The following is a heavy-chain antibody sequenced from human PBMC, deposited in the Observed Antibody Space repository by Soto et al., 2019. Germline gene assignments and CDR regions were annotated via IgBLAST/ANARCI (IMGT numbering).Heavy chain of an antibody. CDR2: ISYDGSNK. D-gene: IGHD2-2*01. Sequence: GGSLRLSCAASGFTFSSYGMHWVRPAPGKGLEWVAVISYDGSNKYYADSVKGRFTISRDNSKNTLYLQMNSLRAEDTAVYYCAKEGRVVVVPAAESLFDYWGQGT. J-gene: IGHJ4*02. V-gene: IGHV3-30*18. CDR3: AKEGRVVVVPAAESLFDY. CDR1: GFTFSSYG.